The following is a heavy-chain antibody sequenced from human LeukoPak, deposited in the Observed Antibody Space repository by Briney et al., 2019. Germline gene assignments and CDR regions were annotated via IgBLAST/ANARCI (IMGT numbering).Heavy chain of an antibody. J-gene: IGHJ4*02. CDR2: IKQDGSEK. D-gene: IGHD6-19*01. V-gene: IGHV3-7*03. CDR3: ARGSLRVADTVVYYFDY. CDR1: GFTFSDYS. Sequence: GGSLRLSCAASGFTFSDYSMSWVRQPPGKGLEWVANIKQDGSEKFYVDSVKGRFTISRDNAENSLYLQMNSLRAEDTAVYYCARGSLRVADTVVYYFDYWGQGTLVTVSS.